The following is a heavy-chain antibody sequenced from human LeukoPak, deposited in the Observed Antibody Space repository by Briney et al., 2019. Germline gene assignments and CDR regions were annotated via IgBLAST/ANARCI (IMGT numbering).Heavy chain of an antibody. CDR2: INPNSGGT. CDR1: GYTFTGYC. Sequence: GASVKVSCKASGYTFTGYCMHWVRQAPGQGLEWMGWINPNSGGTNYAQKFQGRFTMTRDTSISTAYMELSRLRSDDTAVYYCARLIPPDGDYSFWFDPWGQGTLVTVSS. CDR3: ARLIPPDGDYSFWFDP. J-gene: IGHJ5*02. V-gene: IGHV1-2*02. D-gene: IGHD4-17*01.